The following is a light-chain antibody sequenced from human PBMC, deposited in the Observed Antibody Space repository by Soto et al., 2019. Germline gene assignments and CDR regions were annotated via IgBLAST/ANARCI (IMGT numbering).Light chain of an antibody. CDR3: RQYINYPLT. Sequence: DIQMTQSPSTLSASVGDRVTITCRASRSISSWLAWYQQKPGKAPKLLIYKASSLESGVPSRFSGSGSGTEFTLAISSLQPDDFATYYCRQYINYPLTFGGQTKVEIK. J-gene: IGKJ4*01. CDR2: KAS. CDR1: RSISSW. V-gene: IGKV1-5*03.